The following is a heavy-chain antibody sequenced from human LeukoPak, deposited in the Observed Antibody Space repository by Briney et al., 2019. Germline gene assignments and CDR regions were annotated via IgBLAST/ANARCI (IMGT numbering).Heavy chain of an antibody. CDR3: AKARLPGGTHWFDP. Sequence: SGGSLRLSCAASGFTFSSYAMSWVRQAPGKGLDWVSTISAGGGSTYYADSVKGRFTISRDYSRNTLSLQMNTSRLEYTAANYCAKARLPGGTHWFDPWGQGTLVTVSS. J-gene: IGHJ5*02. CDR1: GFTFSSYA. CDR2: ISAGGGST. D-gene: IGHD2-21*02. V-gene: IGHV3-23*01.